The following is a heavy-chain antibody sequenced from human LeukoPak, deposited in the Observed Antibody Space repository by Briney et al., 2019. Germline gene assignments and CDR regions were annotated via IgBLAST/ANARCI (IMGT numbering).Heavy chain of an antibody. CDR3: ARDYDVDTPMEVDY. CDR1: GFTFSGYG. D-gene: IGHD5-18*01. CDR2: VSSSSTYI. J-gene: IGHJ4*02. Sequence: GGSLRLSCAASGFTFSGYGMNWVRQAPGKGLEWVSSVSSSSTYIYYADSVKGRFTISRGDAKNSLYLQMNSLRADDTAVYYCARDYDVDTPMEVDYWGQGTLVTVSS. V-gene: IGHV3-21*01.